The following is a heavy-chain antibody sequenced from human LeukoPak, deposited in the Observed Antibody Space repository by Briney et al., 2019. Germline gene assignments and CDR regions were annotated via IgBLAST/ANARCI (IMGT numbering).Heavy chain of an antibody. D-gene: IGHD3-10*01. CDR3: ARGDYGSGSYFDY. Sequence: GGSLRLSCAASGFTISNNYIRWLRQAPGKGLEWVSHIYSGGFTQFAGSVRGRFTMSRDSSKNTLYLQMNSLRAEDTAVYYCARGDYGSGSYFDYWGQGTLVTVSS. V-gene: IGHV3-66*01. CDR2: IYSGGFT. CDR1: GFTISNNY. J-gene: IGHJ4*02.